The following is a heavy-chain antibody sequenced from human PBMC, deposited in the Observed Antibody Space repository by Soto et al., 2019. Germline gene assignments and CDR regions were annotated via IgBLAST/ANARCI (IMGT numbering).Heavy chain of an antibody. CDR1: GFSVSSNY. V-gene: IGHV3-53*01. CDR2: LYSDGRA. J-gene: IGHJ4*02. CDR3: ARGLSRHYHVHWVHFQLFY. D-gene: IGHD3-10*02. Sequence: VGSLRLSCAAYGFSVSSNYLTWVRQAPGKGLKWVSVLYSDGRAFYADSVKGRFTISTDNSKNSVYLQMNTLRDEDTALYYCARGLSRHYHVHWVHFQLFYWPQATLVTV.